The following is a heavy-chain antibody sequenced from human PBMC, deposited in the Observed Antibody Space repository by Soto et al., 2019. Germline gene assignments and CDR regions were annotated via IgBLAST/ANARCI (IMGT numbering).Heavy chain of an antibody. CDR3: ARATTVTSFYYPMDV. J-gene: IGHJ6*02. Sequence: QVQLVQSGAEVKKPGASVKVSCKASGYTFTSYDINWMRQASGQGLEWMGWMNPNSGNTGYAQKFQGRVTMTRNNSISAAYLELSSLRSEDTAVYYCARATTVTSFYYPMDVWGQGTTVTVSS. CDR1: GYTFTSYD. V-gene: IGHV1-8*01. D-gene: IGHD4-17*01. CDR2: MNPNSGNT.